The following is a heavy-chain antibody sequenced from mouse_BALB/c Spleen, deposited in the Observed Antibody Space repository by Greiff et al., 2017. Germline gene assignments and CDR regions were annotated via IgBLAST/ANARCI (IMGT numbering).Heavy chain of an antibody. CDR3: TRDRDYGSSQAWFAY. CDR1: GFTFSSYT. J-gene: IGHJ3*01. CDR2: ISSGGSYT. V-gene: IGHV5-6-4*01. Sequence: EVQLVESGGGLVKPGGSLKLSCAASGFTFSSYTMSWVRQTPEKRLEWVATISSGGSYTYYPDSVKGRFTISRDNAKNTLYLQMSSLKSEDTAMYYCTRDRDYGSSQAWFAYWGQGTLVTVSA. D-gene: IGHD1-1*01.